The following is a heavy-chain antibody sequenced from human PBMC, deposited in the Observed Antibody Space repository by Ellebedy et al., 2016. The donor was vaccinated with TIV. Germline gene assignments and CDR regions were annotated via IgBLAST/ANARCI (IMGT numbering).Heavy chain of an antibody. Sequence: MPSETLSLTCTVSGGSISSGDYYWSWIRQPPGKGLEWIGYIYYSGSTNYNPSLKSRVTISVDTSKNQFSLKLSSVTAADTAVYYCAREGPYYFDYWGQGTLVTVSS. V-gene: IGHV4-61*08. CDR3: AREGPYYFDY. CDR2: IYYSGST. J-gene: IGHJ4*02. CDR1: GGSISSGDYY.